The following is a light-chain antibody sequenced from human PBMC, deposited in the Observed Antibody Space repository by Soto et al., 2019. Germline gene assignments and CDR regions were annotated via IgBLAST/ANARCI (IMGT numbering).Light chain of an antibody. CDR2: DGS. V-gene: IGKV1-33*01. Sequence: DIHMTQSPSSLSASVGDRVTITCQASQDISNYLNWYQQKPGEAPKLLISDGSNLETGVPSRFSGSGSGTHFTFTISSLQPEDFATYHCQQYEKVGLTFGGGTKVEIK. J-gene: IGKJ4*01. CDR3: QQYEKVGLT. CDR1: QDISNY.